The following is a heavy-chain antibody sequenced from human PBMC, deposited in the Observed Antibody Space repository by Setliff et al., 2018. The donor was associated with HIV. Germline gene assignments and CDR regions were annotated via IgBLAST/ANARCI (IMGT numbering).Heavy chain of an antibody. Sequence: ASVKVSCKAFGYTFTSYGINWVRQAPGQGLEWMGLISTHSVYSVNKNYAQKFQGRVTLNTDTSTSKAYMELRRLRSDDTAVYYCARDLFTSGSDRSRQAGYYYYYYMDVWGKGTTVTVSS. D-gene: IGHD3-10*01. CDR1: GYTFTSYG. CDR2: ISTHSVYSVNK. J-gene: IGHJ6*03. CDR3: ARDLFTSGSDRSRQAGYYYYYYMDV. V-gene: IGHV1-18*01.